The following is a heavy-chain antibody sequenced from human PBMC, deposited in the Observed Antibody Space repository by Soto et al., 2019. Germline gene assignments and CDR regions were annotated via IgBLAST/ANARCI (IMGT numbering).Heavy chain of an antibody. Sequence: ESLKISCKGSGYSFTSYWIGWVRQMPGKGLEWMGIIYPGDSDTRYSPSFQGQVTISADKSISTAYLQWSSLKASDTAMYYCARRYGVGATTSVAHIDYWGQGTLVTVSS. CDR1: GYSFTSYW. D-gene: IGHD1-26*01. J-gene: IGHJ4*02. CDR2: IYPGDSDT. CDR3: ARRYGVGATTSVAHIDY. V-gene: IGHV5-51*01.